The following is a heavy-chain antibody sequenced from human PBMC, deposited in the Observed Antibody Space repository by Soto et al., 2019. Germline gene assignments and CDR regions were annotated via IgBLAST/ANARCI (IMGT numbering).Heavy chain of an antibody. V-gene: IGHV5-51*01. CDR3: ARPTDYHYGMQV. CDR1: GYNFHTYW. CDR2: IYPHDSDT. Sequence: GESLKISCKGSGYNFHTYWIALVRQMPGKGLEWMGFIYPHDSDTRYSPSFRGQVTISADKSINTAYLQWTSLKASDTAIYFCARPTDYHYGMQVWGQGTTVTVSS. D-gene: IGHD4-17*01. J-gene: IGHJ6*02.